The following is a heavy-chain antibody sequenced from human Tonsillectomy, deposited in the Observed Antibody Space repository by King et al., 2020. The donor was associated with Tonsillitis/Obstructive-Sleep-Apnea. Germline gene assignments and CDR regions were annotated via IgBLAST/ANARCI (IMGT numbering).Heavy chain of an antibody. CDR1: GFTFSNAW. V-gene: IGHV3-15*07. CDR2: IKSKTDGGTT. D-gene: IGHD6-13*01. Sequence: VQLVESGGGLVKPGGSLRLSCAASGFTFSNAWMNWVRQAPGKGLEWVGRIKSKTDGGTTDYAAPVKGRFTISRDDSKNTLDLQMNRLKTEDTAVYYCTTGAAACHYYYYGMDVWGQGTTVTVSS. J-gene: IGHJ6*02. CDR3: TTGAAACHYYYYGMDV.